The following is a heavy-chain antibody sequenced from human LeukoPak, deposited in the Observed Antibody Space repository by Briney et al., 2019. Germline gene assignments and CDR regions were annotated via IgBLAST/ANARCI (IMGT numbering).Heavy chain of an antibody. CDR3: AKAAGGAADY. CDR2: ISWNSGSI. J-gene: IGHJ4*02. CDR1: GFTFDDYA. D-gene: IGHD6-13*01. Sequence: GGSLRLSCAASGFTFDDYAMHWVRQAPGKGLEWVSGISWNSGSIGYADSVKGRFTISRDNAKNSLYLQMNSLKAEDTALYYCAKAAGGAADYWGQGTLVTVSS. V-gene: IGHV3-9*01.